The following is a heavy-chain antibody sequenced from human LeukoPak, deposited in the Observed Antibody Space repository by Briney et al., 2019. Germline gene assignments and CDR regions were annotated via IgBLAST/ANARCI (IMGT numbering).Heavy chain of an antibody. Sequence: GGSLRLSCAASGFTVSDNNMIWVRQTPGKGLEWVSTLHRDGSVRYADSVNGRFTISRDDSKNTLSLQMSSLRDEDTAVYYCVRVHGGGYWGQGTLVTVSS. CDR1: GFTVSDNN. CDR3: VRVHGGGY. D-gene: IGHD3-16*01. J-gene: IGHJ4*02. V-gene: IGHV3-53*01. CDR2: LHRDGSV.